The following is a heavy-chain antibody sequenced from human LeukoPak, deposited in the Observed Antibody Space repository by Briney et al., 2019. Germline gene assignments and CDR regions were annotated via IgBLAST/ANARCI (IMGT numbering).Heavy chain of an antibody. Sequence: GASVKISCKASGYTFTGYYMHWVRQAPGQGLEWMGWINPNSGGTNYAQKFQGRVTMTRDTSISTAYMELSRLRSDDTAVYYCARASSPLLWFGELSYYFDYWGQGTLVTVSS. CDR2: INPNSGGT. D-gene: IGHD3-10*01. CDR3: ARASSPLLWFGELSYYFDY. J-gene: IGHJ4*02. CDR1: GYTFTGYY. V-gene: IGHV1-2*02.